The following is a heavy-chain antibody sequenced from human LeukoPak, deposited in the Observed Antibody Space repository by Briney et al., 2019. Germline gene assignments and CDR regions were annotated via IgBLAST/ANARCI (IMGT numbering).Heavy chain of an antibody. CDR2: IYTSGST. Sequence: SETLSLTCTVSGGSISSYYWSWIRQPAGKGLEWIGRIYTSGSTNYNPSLKSRVTMSVDTSKNQFSLKLSSVTAADTAVYYCAREITIFGVVIYDYWGQGTLVPVSS. CDR1: GGSISSYY. J-gene: IGHJ4*02. CDR3: AREITIFGVVIYDY. V-gene: IGHV4-4*07. D-gene: IGHD3-3*01.